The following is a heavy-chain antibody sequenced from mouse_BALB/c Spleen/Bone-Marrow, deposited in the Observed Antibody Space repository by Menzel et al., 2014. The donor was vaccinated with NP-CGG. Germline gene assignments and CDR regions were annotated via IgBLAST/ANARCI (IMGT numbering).Heavy chain of an antibody. CDR3: ARETGPRAMDY. CDR1: GFTFSDYY. J-gene: IGHJ4*01. CDR2: ISDDGGNT. D-gene: IGHD4-1*01. Sequence: EVTLEESGGGLVKPGGSLKLSCAASGFTFSDYYMFWVRQTPEKRLEWVATISDDGGNTYYRDSVKGRFTISRDNAKNKLNLQMSRLKSEDTATYHCARETGPRAMDYWGQGPSGTAPS. V-gene: IGHV5-4*02.